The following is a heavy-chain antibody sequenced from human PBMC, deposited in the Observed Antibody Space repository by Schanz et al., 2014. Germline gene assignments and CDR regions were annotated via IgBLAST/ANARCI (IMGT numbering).Heavy chain of an antibody. Sequence: QVHLVQSGAGVKKPGASVKVSCKASGYNITSNDVTWVRQAPGQGLEWMGIINLSGGSTNNAQKFQGRLTMTRDTSTSTVYMELSSLRSEDTAVYYCARDGVDAAAGGNYWGQGTLVTVSS. CDR2: INLSGGST. V-gene: IGHV1-46*03. CDR3: ARDGVDAAAGGNY. J-gene: IGHJ4*02. D-gene: IGHD6-13*01. CDR1: GYNITSND.